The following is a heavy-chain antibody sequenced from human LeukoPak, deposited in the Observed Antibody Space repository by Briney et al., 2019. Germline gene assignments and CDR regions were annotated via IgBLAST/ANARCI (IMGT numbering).Heavy chain of an antibody. D-gene: IGHD2-21*02. Sequence: GGSLRLSCAASGFTFSSYSMNCVREAPGKGLEWVSYISSSNNTIYYADSVKGRFTISRDNAKNSLYLQMNSLRDEDTAVYYCARSTYCGGDCYPALGYWGQGTPVTVSS. CDR3: ARSTYCGGDCYPALGY. CDR2: ISSSNNTI. V-gene: IGHV3-48*02. J-gene: IGHJ4*02. CDR1: GFTFSSYS.